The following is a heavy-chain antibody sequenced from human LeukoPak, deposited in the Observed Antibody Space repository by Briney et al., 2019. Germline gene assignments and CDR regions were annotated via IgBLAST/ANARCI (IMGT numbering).Heavy chain of an antibody. CDR2: ISSNGGST. CDR3: ARGSRGWYDDWNDGY. J-gene: IGHJ4*02. V-gene: IGHV3-64*01. Sequence: PGGSLRLSCAASGFTFSSYAMHWVRQAPGKGLEYVSAISSNGGSTYYANSVKGRFTISRDNSKNTLYLQMGSLRAEDMAVYYCARGSRGWYDDWNDGYWGQGTLVTVSS. D-gene: IGHD1-1*01. CDR1: GFTFSSYA.